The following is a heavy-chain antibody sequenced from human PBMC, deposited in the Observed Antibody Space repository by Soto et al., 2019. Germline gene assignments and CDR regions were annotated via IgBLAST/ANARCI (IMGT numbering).Heavy chain of an antibody. CDR2: ISPSSTYI. J-gene: IGHJ4*02. CDR1: GLNFEKCS. V-gene: IGHV3-21*04. D-gene: IGHD2-15*01. Sequence: GGSLRLSCAASGLNFEKCSMNWVRQPPGKGPEWLASISPSSTYIRYADSVKGRFTISRDNARNSLSLQMMNLRADDTAIYYCATDTGDIEVVPATTWGQGTLVTVLL. CDR3: ATDTGDIEVVPATT.